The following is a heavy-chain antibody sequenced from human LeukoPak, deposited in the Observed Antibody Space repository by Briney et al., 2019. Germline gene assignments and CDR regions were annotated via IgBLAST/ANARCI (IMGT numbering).Heavy chain of an antibody. CDR2: TYYRSKWYN. CDR3: ARAPSRFGELFDYYYYGMDV. D-gene: IGHD3-10*01. Sequence: SQTLSLTCAISGGSVSSNTAAWNWIRQSPSRGLEWLGRTYYRSKWYNDYAVSVKSRIIINPDTSKNQFSLQLNSVTPEDTAVYYCARAPSRFGELFDYYYYGMDVWGQGTTVTVSS. CDR1: GGSVSSNTAA. J-gene: IGHJ6*02. V-gene: IGHV6-1*01.